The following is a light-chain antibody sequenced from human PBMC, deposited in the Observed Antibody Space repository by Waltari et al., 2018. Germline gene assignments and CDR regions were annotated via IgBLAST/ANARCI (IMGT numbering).Light chain of an antibody. CDR3: QQYNYWPPAYT. CDR1: RNVGTS. V-gene: IGKV3-15*01. Sequence: EVVLTQSPVTLSVSPGERATLSCRASRNVGTSLAWYQQKPGQAPRLLINDTSTRATGLPARFSGSGSGTEFTLTISSLQSEDFGVYYCQQYNYWPPAYTFGQGTKLEIK. CDR2: DTS. J-gene: IGKJ2*01.